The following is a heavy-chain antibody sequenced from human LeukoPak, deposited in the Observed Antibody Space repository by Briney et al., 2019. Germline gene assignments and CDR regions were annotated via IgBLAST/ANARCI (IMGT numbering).Heavy chain of an antibody. V-gene: IGHV3-23*01. D-gene: IGHD5-18*01. CDR2: ISGSGGST. Sequence: GGSLRLSCAASGFTFSSYAMSWVRQAPGKGLEWVSAISGSGGSTYYADSVKGRFTISRDNSKNTLYLQMNSLRAEDTAVYYCAKGSGYRYGYDYYYYVDVWGKGTTVTVSS. CDR1: GFTFSSYA. J-gene: IGHJ6*03. CDR3: AKGSGYRYGYDYYYYVDV.